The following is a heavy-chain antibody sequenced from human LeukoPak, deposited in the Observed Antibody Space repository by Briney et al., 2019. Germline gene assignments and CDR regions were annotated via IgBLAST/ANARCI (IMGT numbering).Heavy chain of an antibody. CDR2: FYSGGST. CDR3: ARGKLGYWYFDL. V-gene: IGHV3-53*01. CDR1: GFTVSSNY. J-gene: IGHJ2*01. D-gene: IGHD1-26*01. Sequence: PGGSLRLSCAASGFTVSSNYMNWVRQAPGKGLEWVSVFYSGGSTYYADSVKGRFTISRDNSKNTLYLQMNSLRAEDTAVYYCARGKLGYWYFDLWGRGTLVTVSS.